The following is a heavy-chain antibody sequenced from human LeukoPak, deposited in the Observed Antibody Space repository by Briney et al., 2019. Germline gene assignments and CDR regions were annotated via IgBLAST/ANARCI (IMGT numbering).Heavy chain of an antibody. CDR3: AREGHYRAFDF. Sequence: TGGSLRLSCAASGFTFGDYYMSWFRQPPGKGLEWIAYISTTGNTIFYADSVKGRFTIFRDNAKNSLYLQMNDLRAEDTGVYYCAREGHYRAFDFWGQGTLVTVSS. CDR1: GFTFGDYY. V-gene: IGHV3-11*01. D-gene: IGHD3-10*01. CDR2: ISTTGNTI. J-gene: IGHJ4*02.